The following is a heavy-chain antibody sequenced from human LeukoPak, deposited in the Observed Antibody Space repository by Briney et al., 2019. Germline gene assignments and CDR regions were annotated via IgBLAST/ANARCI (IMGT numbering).Heavy chain of an antibody. D-gene: IGHD1-1*01. CDR1: GFTFSSYW. Sequence: GGSLRLSCAASGFTFSSYWMSWVRQAPGKGLEWVANIKQDGSEKYYEDSVKGRFTISRDNAKNSLYLQMNSLRAEDTAVYYCAREKGLGTTGTWSLGGFDYWGQGTLVTVSS. J-gene: IGHJ4*02. CDR3: AREKGLGTTGTWSLGGFDY. CDR2: IKQDGSEK. V-gene: IGHV3-7*01.